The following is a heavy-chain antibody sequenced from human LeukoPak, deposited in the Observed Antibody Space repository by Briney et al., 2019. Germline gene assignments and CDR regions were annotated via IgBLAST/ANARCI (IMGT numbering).Heavy chain of an antibody. CDR1: GFTVSSNY. CDR3: ATSSGYGMDV. D-gene: IGHD6-19*01. Sequence: GGSLRLSCADSGFTVSSNYMSCVRHAPGKGLEWVSVIYSGGSTYYADSVKGRFTISRDNSKNTLYLQMNSLRAEDTAVYYCATSSGYGMDVWGQGTTVTVSS. V-gene: IGHV3-53*01. J-gene: IGHJ6*02. CDR2: IYSGGST.